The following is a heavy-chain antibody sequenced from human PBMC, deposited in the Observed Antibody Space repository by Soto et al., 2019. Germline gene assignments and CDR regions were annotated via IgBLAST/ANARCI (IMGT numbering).Heavy chain of an antibody. CDR2: VYHGVTA. Sequence: SETLSLTCAVSGFSINNAYYWGWIRQPPGRGLDWIGTVYHGVTAFYNPSLKSRASISVDSSKNQFSLNLTSVTAADTAVYYCAKGFDSGGYATPLWGQGTLVTVSS. V-gene: IGHV4-38-2*01. D-gene: IGHD3-22*01. J-gene: IGHJ4*02. CDR3: AKGFDSGGYATPL. CDR1: GFSINNAYY.